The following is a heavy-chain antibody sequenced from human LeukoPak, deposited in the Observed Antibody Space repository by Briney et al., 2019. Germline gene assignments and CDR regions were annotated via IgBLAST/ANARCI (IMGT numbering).Heavy chain of an antibody. V-gene: IGHV3-74*01. J-gene: IGHJ4*02. CDR1: GFTFSTYW. Sequence: GSLRLSCVASGFTFSTYWMNWVRQAPGKGLVWVSRINGDGSRTTYADSVKGRFTISRDNAKNTLCLQMNSLRAEDTAVYYCARLREGDYHFDYWGQGTLVTVSS. CDR3: ARLREGDYHFDY. CDR2: INGDGSRT. D-gene: IGHD4-17*01.